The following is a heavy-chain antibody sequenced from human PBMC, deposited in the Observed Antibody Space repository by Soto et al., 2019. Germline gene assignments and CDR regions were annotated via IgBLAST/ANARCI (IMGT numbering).Heavy chain of an antibody. Sequence: QVQLQESGPGLVKPSQTLSLTCTVSGGSISSGGYYWSWIRQHPGKGLEWIGYIYYSGSTYYNPSLKRRVXXXVXASKNQFSLKLSSVTAADTAVYYCASGTEVSPSWDVWGQGTTVTVSS. CDR2: IYYSGST. V-gene: IGHV4-31*03. CDR3: ASGTEVSPSWDV. D-gene: IGHD1-26*01. J-gene: IGHJ6*02. CDR1: GGSISSGGYY.